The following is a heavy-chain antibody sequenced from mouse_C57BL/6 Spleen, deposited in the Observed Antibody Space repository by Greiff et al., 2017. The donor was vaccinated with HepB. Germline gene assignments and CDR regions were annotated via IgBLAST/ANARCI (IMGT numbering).Heavy chain of an antibody. CDR2: INPNNGGT. CDR3: ARGGYDYGGY. V-gene: IGHV1-22*01. CDR1: GYTFTDYN. J-gene: IGHJ2*01. Sequence: DVQLQESGPELVKPGASVKMSCKASGYTFTDYNMHWVKQSHGKSLEWIGYINPNNGGTSYNQKFKGKATLTVNKSSSTDYMELRSLTSEDSAVYYCARGGYDYGGYWGKGTTLTVSS. D-gene: IGHD2-4*01.